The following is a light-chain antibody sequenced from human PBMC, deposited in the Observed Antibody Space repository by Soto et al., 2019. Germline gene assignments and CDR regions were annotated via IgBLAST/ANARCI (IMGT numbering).Light chain of an antibody. J-gene: IGKJ4*01. CDR3: QQYDNLLLT. V-gene: IGKV1-33*01. CDR2: DAS. Sequence: DIQMTQSPSSLYSSXDARVTITXXASQDISNYLNWYQQKPGKAPKLLIYDASNLETGVPSRFSGSGSGTDFTFTISSLQPEDIATYYCQQYDNLLLTFGGGTKVDI. CDR1: QDISNY.